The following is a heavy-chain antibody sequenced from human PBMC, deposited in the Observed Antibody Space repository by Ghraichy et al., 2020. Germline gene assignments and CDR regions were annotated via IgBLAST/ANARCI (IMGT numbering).Heavy chain of an antibody. D-gene: IGHD6-19*01. V-gene: IGHV3-72*01. Sequence: GESLNISCAASGFTFSDHYMDWVRQAPGKGLEWFGRTRNKANGYTTEYAASVKGRFTISRDDSKNSLYLQMNSLKTEDTAVYYCARVTDGSSSRLFYFDYWGQGTLVTVSS. CDR1: GFTFSDHY. CDR3: ARVTDGSSSRLFYFDY. J-gene: IGHJ4*02. CDR2: TRNKANGYTT.